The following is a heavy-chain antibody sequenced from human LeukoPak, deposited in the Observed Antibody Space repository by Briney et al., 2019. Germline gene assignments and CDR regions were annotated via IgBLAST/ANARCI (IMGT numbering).Heavy chain of an antibody. CDR1: GYTFTSYD. Sequence: ASVKVSCKTSGYTFTSYDINWVRQATGQGLEWMGWMNPNSGNTGYAQKFQGRVTMTRNTSISTAYMELSSLRSEDTAVYYCARSTPGDSSGWYWTTYYYYGMDVWGQGTTVTVSS. D-gene: IGHD6-19*01. CDR2: MNPNSGNT. J-gene: IGHJ6*02. V-gene: IGHV1-8*01. CDR3: ARSTPGDSSGWYWTTYYYYGMDV.